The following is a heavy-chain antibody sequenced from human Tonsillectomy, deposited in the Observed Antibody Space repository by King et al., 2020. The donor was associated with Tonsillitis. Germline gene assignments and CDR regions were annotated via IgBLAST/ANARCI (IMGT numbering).Heavy chain of an antibody. CDR1: GFTFSSYG. J-gene: IGHJ4*02. Sequence: VQLVESGGGLVQPGGSLRLSCEASGFTFSSYGMSWVRQAPGKGLEWVSLIHANTGITSYADSVRGRFTISRANSKNTLDLQMNSLRADDTALYYCARHGSAYSVDYWGQGTLVTVSS. CDR3: ARHGSAYSVDY. CDR2: IHANTGIT. V-gene: IGHV3-23*03. D-gene: IGHD2-21*01.